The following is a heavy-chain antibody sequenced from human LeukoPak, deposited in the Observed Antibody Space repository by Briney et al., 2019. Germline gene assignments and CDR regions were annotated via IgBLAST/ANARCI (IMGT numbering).Heavy chain of an antibody. J-gene: IGHJ6*02. CDR3: ARPLAGGQNYGMDV. CDR1: GFTFSSYS. V-gene: IGHV3-21*01. Sequence: PGGSLRLSCAASGFTFSSYSMNWVRQAPGKGLEWVSSISSSSSYIYYADSVKGRFTISRDNANNSLYLQMNSLRAEDTAVYYCARPLAGGQNYGMDVWGQGTAVTVSS. D-gene: IGHD7-27*01. CDR2: ISSSSSYI.